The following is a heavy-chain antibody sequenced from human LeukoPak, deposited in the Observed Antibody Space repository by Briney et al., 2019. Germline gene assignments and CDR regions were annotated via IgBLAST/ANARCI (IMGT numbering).Heavy chain of an antibody. Sequence: QSGGSLRLSCAASRFIFRSYALNWVRQAPGKGLEWVSSISGSGDNTYYADSVKGRFTISRDNSKNTLYLQMNSLRAEDTAVYYCARSVSGQLVRYAFDIWGQGTMVTVSS. J-gene: IGHJ3*02. CDR3: ARSVSGQLVRYAFDI. CDR2: ISGSGDNT. CDR1: RFIFRSYA. V-gene: IGHV3-23*01. D-gene: IGHD6-13*01.